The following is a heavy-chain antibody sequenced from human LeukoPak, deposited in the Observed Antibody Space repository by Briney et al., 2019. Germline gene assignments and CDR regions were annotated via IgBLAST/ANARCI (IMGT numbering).Heavy chain of an antibody. CDR1: GFTFGDYA. V-gene: IGHV3-49*04. Sequence: GGSLRLSCTASGFTFGDYAMSWVRQAPGKGPEWVGFIRSKAYGGTTEYAASVKGRFTISRDDSKSIAYLQMNSPKTEDTAVYYCTRSMRVQDFWSGYYVDYWGQGTLVTVSS. J-gene: IGHJ4*02. CDR3: TRSMRVQDFWSGYYVDY. D-gene: IGHD3-3*01. CDR2: IRSKAYGGTT.